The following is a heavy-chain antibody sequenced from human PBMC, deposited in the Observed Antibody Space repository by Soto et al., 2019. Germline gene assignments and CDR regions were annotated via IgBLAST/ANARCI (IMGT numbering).Heavy chain of an antibody. D-gene: IGHD6-13*01. CDR3: ASKGLRYSSTWYLGPAYMDV. J-gene: IGHJ6*03. CDR2: INHSGST. Sequence: PPETRSHTYAVYGGSFSGYYRIGIRQPPGKGLEWIGEINHSGSTNYNPSLKSRVTISVDTSKNQFSLKLSSVTAADTAVYYCASKGLRYSSTWYLGPAYMDVWGKGTTVT. CDR1: GGSFSGYY. V-gene: IGHV4-34*01.